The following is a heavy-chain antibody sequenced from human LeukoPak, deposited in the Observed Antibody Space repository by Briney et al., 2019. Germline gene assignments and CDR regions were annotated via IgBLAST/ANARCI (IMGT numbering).Heavy chain of an antibody. V-gene: IGHV3-23*01. Sequence: GGSLRLSCAASSFTFSIYAMSWVRQAPGKGLEWVSAISGCGGTAYYADSVKGRFTISRDNSKNTLYLQMNSLRAEDTAVYYCAKKGYYDGSGYYMYYFDHWGQGTLVTVSS. CDR2: ISGCGGTA. CDR1: SFTFSIYA. J-gene: IGHJ4*02. CDR3: AKKGYYDGSGYYMYYFDH. D-gene: IGHD3-22*01.